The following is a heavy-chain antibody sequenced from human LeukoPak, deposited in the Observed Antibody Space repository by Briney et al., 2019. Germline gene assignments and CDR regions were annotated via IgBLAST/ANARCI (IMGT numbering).Heavy chain of an antibody. Sequence: GVLRLPCAASGFTFSSYSMIWVRQAPGKGLEWVSSISSSSSYIYFADSVKGRFTISRDNARNSLYLQMNSLRAEDTAVYYCARGLWFGELLYPFDPWGQGTLVTVSS. V-gene: IGHV3-21*04. CDR3: ARGLWFGELLYPFDP. J-gene: IGHJ5*02. CDR1: GFTFSSYS. CDR2: ISSSSSYI. D-gene: IGHD3-10*01.